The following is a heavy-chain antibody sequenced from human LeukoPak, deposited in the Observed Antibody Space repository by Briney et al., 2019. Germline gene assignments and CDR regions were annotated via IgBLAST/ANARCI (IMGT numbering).Heavy chain of an antibody. D-gene: IGHD5-18*01. V-gene: IGHV3-74*01. CDR3: ARQRGYSYGQLDY. Sequence: GGSLRLSCAASGVTFSSYWMHWVRQAPGKGLVWVSRINNDGSSTSYADSVKGRFTISRDNAKNTLYLQMNSLRAEDAAVYYCARQRGYSYGQLDYWGQGTLVTVSS. J-gene: IGHJ4*02. CDR1: GVTFSSYW. CDR2: INNDGSST.